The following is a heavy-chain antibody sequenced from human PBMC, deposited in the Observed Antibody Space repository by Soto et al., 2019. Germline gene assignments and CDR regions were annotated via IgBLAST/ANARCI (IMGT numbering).Heavy chain of an antibody. V-gene: IGHV4-59*12. D-gene: IGHD3-9*01. CDR2: IYHSGSA. Sequence: SETLSLTCTVSGGSISSYYWSWIRQPPGKGLEWIGYIYHSGSAIYTPSLKSRVTLSLDESKNEFSLIVDSVTAADTAVYYCARSVILTGGSYKGLIRLHYFDTWGPGTLVTVSS. CDR1: GGSISSYY. J-gene: IGHJ4*02. CDR3: ARSVILTGGSYKGLIRLHYFDT.